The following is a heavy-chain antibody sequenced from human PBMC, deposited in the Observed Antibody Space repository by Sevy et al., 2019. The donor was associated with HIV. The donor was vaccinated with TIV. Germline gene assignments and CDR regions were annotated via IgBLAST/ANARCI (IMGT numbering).Heavy chain of an antibody. D-gene: IGHD2-15*01. V-gene: IGHV3-7*01. J-gene: IGHJ4*02. Sequence: GGSLRLSCAASGFTFSSYWMNWVRQAPGKGLEWVASVKQDGSVKYYVDSVKGRFTISRDNAKNSLYLQMNSLRAEDTAVYYCASWSGGGFDYWGQGTLVTVSS. CDR1: GFTFSSYW. CDR2: VKQDGSVK. CDR3: ASWSGGGFDY.